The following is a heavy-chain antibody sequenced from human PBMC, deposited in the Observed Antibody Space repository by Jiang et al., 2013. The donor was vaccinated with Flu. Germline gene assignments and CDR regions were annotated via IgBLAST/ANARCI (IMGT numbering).Heavy chain of an antibody. V-gene: IGHV2-70*11. D-gene: IGHD3-3*01. J-gene: IGHJ4*02. CDR1: GFSVSTTGMC. CDR3: ARGRYDFWTGALFDY. Sequence: KPTQTLTLTCSLSGFSVSTTGMCVSWIRQPPGRALEWLARIDWEDDKYYSPSLKTRLTISKDTSKNQVVLIMTDMDPVDTATYYCARGRYDFWTGALFDYWGPGNVVTVSS. CDR2: IDWEDDK.